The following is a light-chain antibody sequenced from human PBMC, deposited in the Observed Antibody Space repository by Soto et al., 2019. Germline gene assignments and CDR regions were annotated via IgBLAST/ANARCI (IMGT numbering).Light chain of an antibody. CDR3: QQYYDLPHT. CDR2: DAS. CDR1: QDITNS. V-gene: IGKV1-33*01. J-gene: IGKJ3*01. Sequence: DIHMTQSPSSLSASVGDRVTISCQASQDITNSLNWYQQRPGKAPKLLIFDASNFETGVPSRFSGSGSWTHFTLTITSLQPEDIATYYCQQYYDLPHTFGPGTKVDFK.